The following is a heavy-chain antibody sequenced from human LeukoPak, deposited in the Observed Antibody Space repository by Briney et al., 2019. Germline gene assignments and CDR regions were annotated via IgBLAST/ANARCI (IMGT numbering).Heavy chain of an antibody. J-gene: IGHJ4*02. CDR3: VRGHNSGWSDFHY. D-gene: IGHD6-19*01. V-gene: IGHV4-61*02. Sequence: SRTLSLTCTVAGASISSGNSYWSWIRQPAGKGLEWIGRIYTSGRTNLNPALKSRVTLSLDTSKNQFSLNLTSVAAADTAVYYCVRGHNSGWSDFHYWVLGTLVTVSS. CDR2: IYTSGRT. CDR1: GASISSGNSY.